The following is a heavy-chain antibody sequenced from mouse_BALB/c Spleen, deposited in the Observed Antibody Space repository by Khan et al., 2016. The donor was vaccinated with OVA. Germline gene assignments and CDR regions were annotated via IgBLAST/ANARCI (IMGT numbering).Heavy chain of an antibody. CDR2: INPSNGYT. D-gene: IGHD2-14*01. Sequence: QIQLVQSGAELARPGASVKMSCKAFGYTFTTYTMHWVKQRPGQGLEWIGYINPSNGYTNYNQKFKDKSTLTADKSSSTAYMQLSSLTSDYSAVYYCAREGAYYRSDGWFSYWGQGTLVTVSA. V-gene: IGHV1-4*01. J-gene: IGHJ3*01. CDR1: GYTFTTYT. CDR3: AREGAYYRSDGWFSY.